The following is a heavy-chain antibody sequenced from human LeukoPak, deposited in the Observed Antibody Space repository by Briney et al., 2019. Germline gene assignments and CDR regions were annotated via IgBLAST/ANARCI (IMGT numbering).Heavy chain of an antibody. Sequence: ASVKVSCKASGYTFTSYGISWVRQAPGQGLEWMGWISAYNGNTNYAQKLQGRVTMTTDTSTSTAYMELRSLRSDDTAVYYCARDKYYYDSSCYYLFDYWGQGTLVTVSS. V-gene: IGHV1-18*01. CDR1: GYTFTSYG. CDR3: ARDKYYYDSSCYYLFDY. D-gene: IGHD3-22*01. CDR2: ISAYNGNT. J-gene: IGHJ4*02.